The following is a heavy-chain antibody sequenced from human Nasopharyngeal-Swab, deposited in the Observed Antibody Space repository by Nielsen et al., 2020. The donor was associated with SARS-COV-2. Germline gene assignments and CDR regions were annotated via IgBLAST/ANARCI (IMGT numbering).Heavy chain of an antibody. CDR1: GYTFTNYY. D-gene: IGHD2-15*01. J-gene: IGHJ4*02. CDR2: INPSGGST. Sequence: ASVKVSCKASGYTFTNYYMHWVRQAPGQGLELMGIINPSGGSTSYAQKFQGRVTMTRDTSTSTVYMELSSLRSEDTAVYYCARAREGYCSGGSCYFDYWGQGTLVTVSS. V-gene: IGHV1-46*01. CDR3: ARAREGYCSGGSCYFDY.